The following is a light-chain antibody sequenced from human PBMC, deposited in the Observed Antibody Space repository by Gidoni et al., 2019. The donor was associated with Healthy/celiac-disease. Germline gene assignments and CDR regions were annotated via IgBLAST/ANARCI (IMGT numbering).Light chain of an antibody. Sequence: LQVTQSPSSLSASVGPRVTITCRASQSISSYLNWYQQKPGKAPKLLIYAASSLQSWVPSRFSGSGSGTDFTLTISSLQPEDFATYYCQQSYSTPELTFGGGTKVEIK. V-gene: IGKV1-39*01. CDR3: QQSYSTPELT. CDR1: QSISSY. CDR2: AAS. J-gene: IGKJ4*01.